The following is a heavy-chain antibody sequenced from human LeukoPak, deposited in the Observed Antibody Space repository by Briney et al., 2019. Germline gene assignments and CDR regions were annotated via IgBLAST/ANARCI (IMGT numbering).Heavy chain of an antibody. Sequence: PGGSLRLSCAASGFTFSDHYMDWVRQAPGKGLEWVGRTRNKANSYTTQYAASVKGRFTISTDNAKNSLFLQMNSLRAEDTAVYDCATALTRGWDNWGQGTLVTVSS. CDR1: GFTFSDHY. CDR2: TRNKANSYTT. J-gene: IGHJ4*02. V-gene: IGHV3-72*01. CDR3: ATALTRGWDN. D-gene: IGHD6-19*01.